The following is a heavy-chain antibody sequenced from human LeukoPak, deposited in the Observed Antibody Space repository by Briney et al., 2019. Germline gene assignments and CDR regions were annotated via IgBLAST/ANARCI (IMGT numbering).Heavy chain of an antibody. J-gene: IGHJ4*02. CDR3: AGLVGRYSSGLYYYYFDY. CDR2: MYLSGTT. V-gene: IGHV4-4*02. D-gene: IGHD3-22*01. CDR1: GDSINSLDL. Sequence: SGTLSLTCTVSGDSINSLDLWSWVRQPPGEGLEWIGEMYLSGTTHSNPSVKSRVTISIDKSKNQFFLNLSSVTAADTAVYYCAGLVGRYSSGLYYYYFDYWGQGTLVTVSS.